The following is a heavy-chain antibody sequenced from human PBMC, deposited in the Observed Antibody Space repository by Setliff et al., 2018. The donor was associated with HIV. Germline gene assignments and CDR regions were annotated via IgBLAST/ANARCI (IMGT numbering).Heavy chain of an antibody. Sequence: PGGSLRLSCAASGFIFSNYWMHWVRQAPGKGLVWVSRINSDGSSISYADSVKGRFTISRDNAKNTLYLQMNSLSGEDTAVYYCARHSDWYGNDAFDIWGQGTRVTVSS. CDR3: ARHSDWYGNDAFDI. D-gene: IGHD6-19*01. CDR1: GFIFSNYW. CDR2: INSDGSSI. J-gene: IGHJ3*02. V-gene: IGHV3-74*01.